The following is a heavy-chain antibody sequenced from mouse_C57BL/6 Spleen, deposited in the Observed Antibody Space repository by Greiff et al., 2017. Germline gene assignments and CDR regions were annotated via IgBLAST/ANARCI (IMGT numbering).Heavy chain of an antibody. CDR3: ARHPSYYYGSSWYFDV. D-gene: IGHD1-1*01. J-gene: IGHJ1*03. CDR2: ISGGGGNT. CDR1: GFTFSSYT. Sequence: EVHLVESGGGLVKPGGSLKLSCAASGFTFSSYTMSWVRQTPEKRLEWVATISGGGGNTYYPDSVKGRFTFSRDNAKNTLYLQMSSLRSEDTALYYCARHPSYYYGSSWYFDVWGTGTTVTVSS. V-gene: IGHV5-9*01.